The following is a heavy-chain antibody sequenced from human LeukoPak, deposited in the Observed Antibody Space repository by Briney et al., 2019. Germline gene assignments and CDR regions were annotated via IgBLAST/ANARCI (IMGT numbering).Heavy chain of an antibody. CDR2: IYHSGST. J-gene: IGHJ6*03. CDR1: GGSISSSNW. CDR3: ARGYSSAGDYYYYMDV. D-gene: IGHD6-19*01. Sequence: SGTLSLTCAVSGGSISSSNWWSWVRQPPGKGLEWIGEIYHSGSTNYNPSLKSRVTISVDKSKNQFSLKLSSVTAADTAVYYCARGYSSAGDYYYYMDVWGKGITVTVSS. V-gene: IGHV4-4*02.